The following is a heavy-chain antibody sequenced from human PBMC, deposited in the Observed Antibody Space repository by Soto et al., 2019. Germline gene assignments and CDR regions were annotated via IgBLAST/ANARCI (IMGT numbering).Heavy chain of an antibody. J-gene: IGHJ6*03. CDR3: FKFRGRAYHYYHIDV. CDR2: GGSGGST. CDR1: GFSFSTYG. D-gene: IGHD3-16*01. Sequence: DVQLLESGGGLAQRGGSLRLSCAASGFSFSTYGMTWVRQAPGKGLEWVSYGGSGGSTYYADSVKGRFTISRDNFKDTLYLPNNSLRAEDTAVYYLFKFRGRAYHYYHIDVWGNGKTVTVSS. V-gene: IGHV3-23*01.